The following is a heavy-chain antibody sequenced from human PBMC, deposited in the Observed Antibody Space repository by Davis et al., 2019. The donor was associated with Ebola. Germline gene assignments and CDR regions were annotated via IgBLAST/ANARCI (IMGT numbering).Heavy chain of an antibody. CDR2: INSDGTTT. CDR1: GFTFSSYA. CDR3: ARGGLPAAQDY. V-gene: IGHV3-74*01. Sequence: HTGGSLRLSCAASGFTFSSYAMSWVRQAPGRGLVWVARINSDGTTTTYADSVKGRFTVSRDNARNTLSMRMTSLRDEDTAVYYCARGGLPAAQDYWGQGTLVTVSS. J-gene: IGHJ4*02. D-gene: IGHD2-2*01.